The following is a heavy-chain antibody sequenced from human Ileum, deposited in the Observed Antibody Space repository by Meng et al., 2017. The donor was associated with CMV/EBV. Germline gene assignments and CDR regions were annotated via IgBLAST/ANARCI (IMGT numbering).Heavy chain of an antibody. D-gene: IGHD2-8*01. Sequence: QVQLVQSGAEVKKPGATMKVSCKASGYSFTVYYIHWVRQAPGKGPEWMGWINTNTGVTKCEHKFQGRVTLTRDTPISTTYMEFNGLTSDDTAVYYCTRDGTTTNERGYTYWGQGTLVTVSS. CDR3: TRDGTTTNERGYTY. J-gene: IGHJ4*02. CDR1: GYSFTVYY. V-gene: IGHV1-2*02. CDR2: INTNTGVT.